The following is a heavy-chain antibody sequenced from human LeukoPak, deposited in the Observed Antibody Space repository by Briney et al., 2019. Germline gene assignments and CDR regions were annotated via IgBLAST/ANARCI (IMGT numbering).Heavy chain of an antibody. CDR3: ARGISLAY. CDR2: IKQDGSEK. J-gene: IGHJ4*02. V-gene: IGHV3-7*01. Sequence: GGSLRLSCAASGFTFSTYWMSWVRQAPGKGLEWVANIKQDGSEKYYVDSVKGRFTISRDNAKNSLYLQMNSLGPEDTAVYHCARGISLAYWGQGTVVTVSS. CDR1: GFTFSTYW. D-gene: IGHD2-15*01.